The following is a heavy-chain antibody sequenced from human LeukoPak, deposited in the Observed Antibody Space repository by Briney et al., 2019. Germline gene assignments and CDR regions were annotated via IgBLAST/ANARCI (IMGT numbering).Heavy chain of an antibody. V-gene: IGHV3-64D*06. CDR1: GFTFSSYA. D-gene: IGHD5-18*01. CDR3: AKGGYSVTGYFDL. Sequence: GGSLRLSCSASGFTFSSYALHWVGRAPGKGLVYVLAISSNGGSTYYADSVKGRFTISRDNSKNTLYLQMSSLRAEDTAVYYCAKGGYSVTGYFDLWGRGTLVTVSS. J-gene: IGHJ2*01. CDR2: ISSNGGST.